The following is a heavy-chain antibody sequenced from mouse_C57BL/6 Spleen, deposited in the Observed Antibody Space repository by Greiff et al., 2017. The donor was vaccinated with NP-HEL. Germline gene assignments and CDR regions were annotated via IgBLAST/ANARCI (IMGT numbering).Heavy chain of an antibody. CDR3: ARDFRALTAGFAY. CDR1: GFTFSDYG. D-gene: IGHD4-1*01. V-gene: IGHV5-17*01. J-gene: IGHJ3*01. CDR2: ISSGSSTI. Sequence: EVQGVESGGGLVKPGGSLKLSCAASGFTFSDYGMHWVRQAPEKGLEWVAYISSGSSTIYYADTVKGRFTISRDNAKNTLFLQMTSLRSEDTAMYYCARDFRALTAGFAYWGQGTLVTVSA.